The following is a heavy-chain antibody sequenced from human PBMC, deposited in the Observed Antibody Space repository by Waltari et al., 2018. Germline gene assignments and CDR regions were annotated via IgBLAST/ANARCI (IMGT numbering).Heavy chain of an antibody. Sequence: EVQLVESGGGLVQPGGSLRLSCAASGFSSSSYWMSWVRQAPGKGLVWVAKVKQDGCGKYYVDSVKGRVTMARDNAKNSLYLQMNSLRAEDTAVYYCGRGEVTFDIWGQGTMVTVSS. J-gene: IGHJ3*02. D-gene: IGHD1-26*01. CDR3: GRGEVTFDI. CDR2: VKQDGCGK. V-gene: IGHV3-7*04. CDR1: GFSSSSYW.